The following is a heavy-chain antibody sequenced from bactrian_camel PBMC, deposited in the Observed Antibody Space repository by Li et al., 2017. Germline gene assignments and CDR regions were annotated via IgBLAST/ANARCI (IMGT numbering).Heavy chain of an antibody. CDR3: AAGRLWGGECSLQAYGFGS. Sequence: QLVESGGGLVQPGGSLRLSCSTSGFTFADSAMNWVRQAPGKGFEWISSINSGGATTYYRNSVKGRFTISRDNAKNTVYLQMNSLKPEDTAMYFCAAGRLWGGECSLQAYGFGSWGQGTQVTVS. CDR1: GFTFADSA. J-gene: IGHJ6*01. CDR2: INSGGATT. D-gene: IGHD5*01. V-gene: IGHV3S36*01.